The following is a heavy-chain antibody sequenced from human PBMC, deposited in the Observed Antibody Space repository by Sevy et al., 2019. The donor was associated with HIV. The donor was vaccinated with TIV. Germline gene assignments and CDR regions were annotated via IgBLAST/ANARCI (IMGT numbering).Heavy chain of an antibody. J-gene: IGHJ4*02. CDR2: SNNDGSGT. CDR3: ARDASHWNRVDY. V-gene: IGHV3-74*01. Sequence: GGSLRLSCAASGFTFSSHWMHWVRQVPGKGLVWVSSSNNDGSGTSYADSVKGRFTISRDNAKNTLYLQMNSLRAEDTAFYYCARDASHWNRVDYWGQGTLVTVSS. D-gene: IGHD1-1*01. CDR1: GFTFSSHW.